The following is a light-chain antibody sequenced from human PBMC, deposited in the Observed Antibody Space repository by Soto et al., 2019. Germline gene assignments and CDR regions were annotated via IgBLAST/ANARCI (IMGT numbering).Light chain of an antibody. J-gene: IGLJ1*01. CDR3: YSYAGRSIYV. CDR2: EDS. V-gene: IGLV2-23*01. Sequence: QSALTQPASVSGSPGQSITMSCTGTTSDVGSYSLLSWYQQHPGKAPKLMIYEDSKRPSGVSNRFSGSKSGNTAFLTISGLKDEDEADYYCYSYAGRSIYVFGTGTKLTVL. CDR1: TSDVGSYSL.